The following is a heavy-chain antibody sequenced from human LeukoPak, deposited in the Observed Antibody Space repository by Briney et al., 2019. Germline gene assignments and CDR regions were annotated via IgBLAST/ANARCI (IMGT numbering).Heavy chain of an antibody. J-gene: IGHJ4*02. CDR1: GGSISSYY. CDR2: IYYSGST. D-gene: IGHD1-26*01. V-gene: IGHV4-59*01. Sequence: SETLSLTCTVSGGSISSYYWSWIRQPPGKGVEWIGYIYYSGSTNYNPSLKSRVTISVDTSKNQFSLKLSSVTAADTAVYYCARSGIVGAVDYWGQGTLVTVSS. CDR3: ARSGIVGAVDY.